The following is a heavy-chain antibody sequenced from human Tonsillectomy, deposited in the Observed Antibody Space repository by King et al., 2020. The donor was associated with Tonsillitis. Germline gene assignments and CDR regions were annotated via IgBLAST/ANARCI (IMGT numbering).Heavy chain of an antibody. V-gene: IGHV3-11*06. CDR1: GFTFSDYY. Sequence: VQLVESGGGLVKPGGSLRLSCAASGFTFSDYYMSWMRQAPGQGLEWISLINPSGTKPDYVDPVRGRSTISRYNGKNSMFLQMNSLRGEDTGVYYCGREYWGAFDIWGQGTMVTVSS. D-gene: IGHD2-8*02. CDR2: INPSGTKP. CDR3: GREYWGAFDI. J-gene: IGHJ3*02.